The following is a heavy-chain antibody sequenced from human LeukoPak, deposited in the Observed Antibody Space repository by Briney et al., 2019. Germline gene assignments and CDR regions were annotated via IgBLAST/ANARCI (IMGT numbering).Heavy chain of an antibody. D-gene: IGHD2-2*01. CDR3: ARINTDQYSTSDF. V-gene: IGHV3-7*01. Sequence: PGGSLRLSCAASGFTFSSYAMNWVRQVPGKGLEWVANIKEDGGEKYYLDSVKGRFTISRDNAKNSMYLQMNSLRAEDTAVYYCARINTDQYSTSDFWGQGTLVTVSS. CDR1: GFTFSSYA. J-gene: IGHJ4*02. CDR2: IKEDGGEK.